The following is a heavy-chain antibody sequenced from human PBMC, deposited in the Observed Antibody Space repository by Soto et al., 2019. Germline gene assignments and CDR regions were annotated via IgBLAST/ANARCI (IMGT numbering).Heavy chain of an antibody. Sequence: ASVKVSCKTSGYTFAAYYIHWIRQAPGQGLEWMGWINPTSGGTVYAQNFQDRVTMTRDTSISTAYMELRRLNSDDTAVYYCARDPDYGDYRRYFFDSWGQGTPVTVS. D-gene: IGHD4-17*01. J-gene: IGHJ4*02. CDR2: INPTSGGT. CDR3: ARDPDYGDYRRYFFDS. V-gene: IGHV1-2*02. CDR1: GYTFAAYY.